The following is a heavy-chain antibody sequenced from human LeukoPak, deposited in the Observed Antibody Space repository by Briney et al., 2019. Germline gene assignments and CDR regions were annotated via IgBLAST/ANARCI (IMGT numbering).Heavy chain of an antibody. J-gene: IGHJ3*01. V-gene: IGHV4-4*07. Sequence: SETLSLTCAVYGGSFSGYYWSWIRQPPGKGLEWIGRIYTSGSTNYNPSLKSRVTMSVDTSKNQFSLKLSSVTAADTAVYYCARDDSAYYSGSFSVWGQGTMVTVSS. D-gene: IGHD1-26*01. CDR3: ARDDSAYYSGSFSV. CDR2: IYTSGST. CDR1: GGSFSGYY.